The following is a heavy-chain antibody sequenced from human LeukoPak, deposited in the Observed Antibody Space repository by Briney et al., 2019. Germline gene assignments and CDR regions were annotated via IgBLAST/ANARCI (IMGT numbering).Heavy chain of an antibody. J-gene: IGHJ4*02. CDR3: ATSHVGAAAVFCRD. CDR2: IYYSGST. D-gene: IGHD6-25*01. CDR1: GGSISSGGYF. Sequence: NPSETLSLTCTVSGGSISSGGYFWSWIRQPPGKGLEWIGYIYYSGSTYYNPSFESRVTISVDTSKNQFSLKLSSVTAADTAVYYCATSHVGAAAVFCRDWGQGTLVTVSS. V-gene: IGHV4-30-4*08.